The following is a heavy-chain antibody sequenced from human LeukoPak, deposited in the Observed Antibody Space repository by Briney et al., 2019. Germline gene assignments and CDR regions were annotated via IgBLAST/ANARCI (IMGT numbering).Heavy chain of an antibody. CDR3: ARGDYGDYEATRYYYGMDV. V-gene: IGHV3-13*01. J-gene: IGHJ6*02. Sequence: GGSLRRSCAASGFTFSSYDMHWVRQATGKGLEWVSAIGTAGDTYYPGSVKGRFTISRENAKNSLYLQMNSLRAEDTAVYYCARGDYGDYEATRYYYGMDVWGQGTTVTVSS. CDR1: GFTFSSYD. D-gene: IGHD4-17*01. CDR2: IGTAGDT.